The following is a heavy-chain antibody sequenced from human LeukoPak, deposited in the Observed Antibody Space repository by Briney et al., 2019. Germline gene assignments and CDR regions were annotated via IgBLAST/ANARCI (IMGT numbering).Heavy chain of an antibody. D-gene: IGHD2-2*01. CDR1: GFTFSSYG. CDR2: IWYDGSNK. Sequence: GRSLRLSCAAPGFTFSSYGMHWVRQAPGKGLEWVAVIWYDGSNKYYADSVKGRFTISRDNSKNTLYLQMNSLRAEDTAVYYCARGPPYCSSTSCYLEYWGQGTLVTVSS. CDR3: ARGPPYCSSTSCYLEY. V-gene: IGHV3-33*01. J-gene: IGHJ4*02.